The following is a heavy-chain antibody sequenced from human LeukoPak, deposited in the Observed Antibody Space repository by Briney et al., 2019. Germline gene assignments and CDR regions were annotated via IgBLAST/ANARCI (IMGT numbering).Heavy chain of an antibody. V-gene: IGHV3-11*01. Sequence: GGSLRLSCAASGFTFSDYYMSWIRQAPGKGLEWVSYISSSGSTIYYADSVKGRLTISRDNAKNSLYLQMNSLRAEDTAVYYCAKDEGTTPFYYYYMDVWGKGTSVTVSS. D-gene: IGHD1-7*01. CDR2: ISSSGSTI. CDR1: GFTFSDYY. J-gene: IGHJ6*03. CDR3: AKDEGTTPFYYYYMDV.